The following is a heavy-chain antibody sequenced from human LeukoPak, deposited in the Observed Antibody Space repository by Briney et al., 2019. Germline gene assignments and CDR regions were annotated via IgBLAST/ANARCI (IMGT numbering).Heavy chain of an antibody. D-gene: IGHD6-13*01. CDR3: ARVYWFPIAAAGTRNYYYYYGMDV. V-gene: IGHV1-69*04. CDR1: GGTFSSYA. CDR2: IIPILGIA. J-gene: IGHJ6*02. Sequence: ASVKVSCKASGGTFSSYAISWVRQAPGQGLEWMGRIIPILGIANYAQKFQGRVTITADKSTSTAYMELSSLRSEDTAVYYCARVYWFPIAAAGTRNYYYYYGMDVWGQGTTVTVSS.